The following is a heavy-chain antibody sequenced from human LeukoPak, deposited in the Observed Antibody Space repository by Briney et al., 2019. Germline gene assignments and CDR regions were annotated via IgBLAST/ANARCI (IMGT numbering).Heavy chain of an antibody. Sequence: GGSLRLSCTAPGFTFSSYAMSWVRQAPGKGLEWVSAISGSGGSTYYADSVKGRFTISRDNSKNTLYLQMNSLRAEDTAVYYCAKDLGSGDVVVVAASWGQGTLVTVSS. CDR3: AKDLGSGDVVVVAAS. J-gene: IGHJ4*02. CDR2: ISGSGGST. D-gene: IGHD2-15*01. CDR1: GFTFSSYA. V-gene: IGHV3-23*01.